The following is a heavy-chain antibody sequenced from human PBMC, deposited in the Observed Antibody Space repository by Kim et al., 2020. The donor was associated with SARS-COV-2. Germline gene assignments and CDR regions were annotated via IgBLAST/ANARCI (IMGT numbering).Heavy chain of an antibody. J-gene: IGHJ2*01. D-gene: IGHD5-12*01. Sequence: GGSLRLSCAASGFTFSSYAMSWVRQAPGKGLEWVSAISGSGGSTYYADSVKGRLTISRDNSKNTLYLQMNSLRAEDTAVYYCAKGGRGGWLHPMGPHWYFDLWGRGTLVTVSS. CDR1: GFTFSSYA. CDR3: AKGGRGGWLHPMGPHWYFDL. V-gene: IGHV3-23*01. CDR2: ISGSGGST.